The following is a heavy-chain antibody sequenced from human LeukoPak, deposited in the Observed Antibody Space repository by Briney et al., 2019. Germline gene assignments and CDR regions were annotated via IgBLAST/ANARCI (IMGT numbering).Heavy chain of an antibody. V-gene: IGHV3-23*01. CDR2: ISGSGGST. Sequence: GGSLRLSCAASGFTFSSYAMSWVRQAPGKGLEWVSGISGSGGSTYYADSVKGRFTISRDNSKNTLFLQMNSLRAEDTAVYYCAKRRTVTTGCFDYWGQGTLVTVSS. J-gene: IGHJ4*02. D-gene: IGHD4-17*01. CDR3: AKRRTVTTGCFDY. CDR1: GFTFSSYA.